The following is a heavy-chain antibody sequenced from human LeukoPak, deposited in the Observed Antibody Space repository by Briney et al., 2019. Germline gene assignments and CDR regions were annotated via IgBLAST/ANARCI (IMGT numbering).Heavy chain of an antibody. CDR1: GFTFSSYA. J-gene: IGHJ3*02. Sequence: PGGSLRLSCAASGFTFSSYAMSWVRQAPGKGLDWVSGISSSGGSTYYADSVKGRFTISRDNSKNTLYLQMNSLRAEDTAVYYCAKDRGRYYDRDAFDIWGQGTMVTVSS. D-gene: IGHD3-22*01. V-gene: IGHV3-23*01. CDR2: ISSSGGST. CDR3: AKDRGRYYDRDAFDI.